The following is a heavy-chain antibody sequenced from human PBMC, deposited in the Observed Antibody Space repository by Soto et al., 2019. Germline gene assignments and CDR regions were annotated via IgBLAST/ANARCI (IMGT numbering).Heavy chain of an antibody. CDR1: GFTFSSYS. CDR3: ARIGWELLFDYFDY. D-gene: IGHD1-26*01. CDR2: ISSSSSYI. Sequence: EVQLVESXGXXXXXGXSLRLSCAASGFTFSSYSMNWVRQAPGKGLEWVSSISSSSSYIYYADSVKGRFTISRDNDKNSLYLQMNSLRAEDTAVYYCARIGWELLFDYFDYWGQGTLVTVSS. V-gene: IGHV3-21*01. J-gene: IGHJ4*02.